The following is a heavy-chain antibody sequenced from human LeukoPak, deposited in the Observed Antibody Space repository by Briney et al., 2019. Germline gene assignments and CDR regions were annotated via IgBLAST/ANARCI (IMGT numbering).Heavy chain of an antibody. D-gene: IGHD5-18*01. CDR2: INPNSGGT. Sequence: ASVKVSCKASGYTFTGYYMHWVRQAPGQGLEWMGWINPNSGGTNYAQKFQGWVTMTRDTSISTAYMELSRLRSDDTAVYYCARGYGIQLWSYYFDYWGQGTLVTVSP. CDR3: ARGYGIQLWSYYFDY. V-gene: IGHV1-2*04. CDR1: GYTFTGYY. J-gene: IGHJ4*02.